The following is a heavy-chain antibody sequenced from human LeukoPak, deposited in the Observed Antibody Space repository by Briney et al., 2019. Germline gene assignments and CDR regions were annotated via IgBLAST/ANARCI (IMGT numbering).Heavy chain of an antibody. J-gene: IGHJ1*01. CDR3: ARGLPKAVFGMVIED. CDR2: MNTNSGNT. Sequence: ASVKVSCKASGYPFTSYNVNWVRQATGQGLEWMGRMNTNSGNTGYSQNFQGRVTMTRDTSISTAYMELSSLMSEDTAVYYCARGLPKAVFGMVIEDWGQGTLVTVSS. V-gene: IGHV1-8*01. D-gene: IGHD3-3*01. CDR1: GYPFTSYN.